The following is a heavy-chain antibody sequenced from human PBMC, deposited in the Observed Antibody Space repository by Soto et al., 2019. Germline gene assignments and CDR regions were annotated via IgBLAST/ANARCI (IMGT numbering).Heavy chain of an antibody. CDR3: AKSRIDSSGYAHGYYFDY. J-gene: IGHJ4*02. CDR1: GFTFSSYA. CDR2: ISGSGGST. Sequence: GGSLRLSCAASGFTFSSYAMSWVRQAPGKGLEWVSAISGSGGSTYYADSVKGRLTISRDNSKNTLYLQMNSLRAEDTAVYYCAKSRIDSSGYAHGYYFDYWGQGTLVTVSS. D-gene: IGHD3-22*01. V-gene: IGHV3-23*01.